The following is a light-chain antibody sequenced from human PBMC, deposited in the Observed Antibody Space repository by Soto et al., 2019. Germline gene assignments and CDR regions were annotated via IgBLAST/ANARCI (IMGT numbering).Light chain of an antibody. CDR1: SSDIGGFNY. CDR2: DVS. CDR3: GSYTTSSTRV. J-gene: IGLJ1*01. Sequence: QSVLTQPASVSGSPGQSITISCTGTSSDIGGFNYVSWYQHHPGNAPKLIIYDVSDRPSGVSNRFSGSKSGNTASLTISGLQAEDEADYYCGSYTTSSTRVFGTGTKVTV. V-gene: IGLV2-14*03.